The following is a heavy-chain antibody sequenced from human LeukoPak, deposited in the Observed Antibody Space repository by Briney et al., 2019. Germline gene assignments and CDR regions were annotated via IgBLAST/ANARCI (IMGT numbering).Heavy chain of an antibody. V-gene: IGHV1-69*05. CDR3: AGVKKVNYGSSGAYGY. Sequence: SVKVSCKASGGTFSSYAISWVRQAPGQGLEWMGRIIPIFGIANYAQKFQGRVTITTDESTSTAYMELSSLRSEDTAVYYCAGVKKVNYGSSGAYGYWGQGTLVTVSS. CDR1: GGTFSSYA. J-gene: IGHJ4*02. D-gene: IGHD3-22*01. CDR2: IIPIFGIA.